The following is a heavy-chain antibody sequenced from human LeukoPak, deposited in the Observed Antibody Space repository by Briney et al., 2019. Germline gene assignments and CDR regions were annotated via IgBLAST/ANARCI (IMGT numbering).Heavy chain of an antibody. CDR3: AKVVLFELGFDY. CDR1: GFIFSNYG. J-gene: IGHJ4*02. V-gene: IGHV3-33*06. D-gene: IGHD3/OR15-3a*01. CDR2: IWFDGSNE. Sequence: GRSLRLSCAASGFIFSNYGMHWVRQAPGKGLEWVAVIWFDGSNEDYADSVKGRFTISRDNSKNTLFLQMNSLRAEDTAVYYCAKVVLFELGFDYWGQGTLVTVSS.